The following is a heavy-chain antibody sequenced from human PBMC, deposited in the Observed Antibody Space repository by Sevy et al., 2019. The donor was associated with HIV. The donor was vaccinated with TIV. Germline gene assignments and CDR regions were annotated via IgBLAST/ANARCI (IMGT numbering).Heavy chain of an antibody. J-gene: IGHJ6*03. CDR2: IGHDANNQ. D-gene: IGHD3-10*01. V-gene: IGHV3-30*02. CDR1: GFTFSSYG. CDR3: AKDLWYCMDV. Sequence: GGSLRLSCAASGFTFSSYGMHWLRQAPGNGLEWVKFIGHDANNQQYADSVKGGFAIARDNSKNTIYLQMNSLRVEDTALYDCAKDLWYCMDVWGKGTTVTVSS.